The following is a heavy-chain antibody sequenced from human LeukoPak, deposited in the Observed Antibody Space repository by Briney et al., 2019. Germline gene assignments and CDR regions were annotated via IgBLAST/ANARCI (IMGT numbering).Heavy chain of an antibody. J-gene: IGHJ4*02. Sequence: GASVKVSCKASGYTFTSYYMHWVRQAPGQGLEWMGIINPSGGSTSYAQKFQGRVTMTRDMSTSTVYMELSSLRSEDTAVYYCASIGLGAAAGIRIDYWGQGTLVTVSS. CDR3: ASIGLGAAAGIRIDY. D-gene: IGHD6-13*01. CDR2: INPSGGST. V-gene: IGHV1-46*01. CDR1: GYTFTSYY.